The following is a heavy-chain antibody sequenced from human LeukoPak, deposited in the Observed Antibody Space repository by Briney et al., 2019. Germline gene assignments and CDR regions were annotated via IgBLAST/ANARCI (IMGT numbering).Heavy chain of an antibody. CDR3: ARDGAGETYYDFWSGYSHHYYYYYMDV. CDR1: GYTFTSYY. V-gene: IGHV1-46*01. D-gene: IGHD3-3*01. CDR2: INPSGGST. J-gene: IGHJ6*03. Sequence: GASVKASCKASGYTFTSYYMHWVRQAPGQGLEWMGIINPSGGSTSYAQKFQGRVTMTRDMSTSTVYMELSSLRSEDTAVYYCARDGAGETYYDFWSGYSHHYYYYYMDVWGKGTTVTVSS.